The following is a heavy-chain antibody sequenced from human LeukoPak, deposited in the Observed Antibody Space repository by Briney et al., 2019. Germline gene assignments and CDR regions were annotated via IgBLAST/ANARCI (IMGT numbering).Heavy chain of an antibody. CDR1: GGSFSGYY. Sequence: SETLSLTCAVYGGSFSGYYWSWIRQPPGKGLEWIGEINHSGSTYYNPSLKSRVTISLDTSKNQFSLKLSSVTAADTAVYYCAREVAGTPFVDYWGQGTLVTVSS. CDR2: INHSGST. CDR3: AREVAGTPFVDY. J-gene: IGHJ4*02. V-gene: IGHV4-34*01. D-gene: IGHD6-19*01.